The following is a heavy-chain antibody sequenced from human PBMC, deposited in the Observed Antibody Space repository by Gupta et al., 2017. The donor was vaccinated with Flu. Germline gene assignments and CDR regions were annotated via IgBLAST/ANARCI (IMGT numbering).Heavy chain of an antibody. V-gene: IGHV3-21*01. CDR2: ISSSSSYI. D-gene: IGHD1-26*01. Sequence: EVQLVESGGGLVKPGGSLRLSCAASGFTFSSYSMNWVRQAPGKGLEWVSSISSSSSYIYYADSVKGRFTISRDNAKNSLYLQMNSLRAEDTAVYYCARVYSGSYYGRGSDDYWGQGTLVTVAS. CDR3: ARVYSGSYYGRGSDDY. CDR1: GFTFSSYS. J-gene: IGHJ4*02.